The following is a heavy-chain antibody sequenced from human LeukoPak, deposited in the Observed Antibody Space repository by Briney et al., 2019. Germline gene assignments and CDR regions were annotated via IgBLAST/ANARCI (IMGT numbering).Heavy chain of an antibody. CDR1: GSRFTSYW. J-gene: IGHJ4*02. CDR3: ARILRGYSYGPFDY. Sequence: GESLKISCKGSGSRFTSYWIGWVRPMPGKGLEWMGIIYPGDSDTRYSPSFQGQVTISADKSISTAYLQWSSLKASDTAMYYCARILRGYSYGPFDYWGQGTLVTVSS. CDR2: IYPGDSDT. V-gene: IGHV5-51*01. D-gene: IGHD5-18*01.